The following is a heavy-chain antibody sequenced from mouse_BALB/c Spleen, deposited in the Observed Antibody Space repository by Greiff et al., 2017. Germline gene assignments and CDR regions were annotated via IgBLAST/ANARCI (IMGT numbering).Heavy chain of an antibody. CDR3: ARYRGGYGNYLDY. D-gene: IGHD2-10*02. V-gene: IGHV3-8*02. CDR2: ISYSGST. J-gene: IGHJ2*01. Sequence: EVKLQESGPSLVKPSQTLSLTCSVTGDSITSGYWNWIRKFPGNKLEYMGYISYSGSTYYNPSLKSRISITRDTSKNQYYLQLNSVTTEDTATYYCARYRGGYGNYLDYWGQGTTLTVSS. CDR1: GDSITSGY.